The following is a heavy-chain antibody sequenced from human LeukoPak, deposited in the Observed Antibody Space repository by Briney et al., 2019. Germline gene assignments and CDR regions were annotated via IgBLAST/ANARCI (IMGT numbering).Heavy chain of an antibody. CDR3: VRASITMVRGVLDP. V-gene: IGHV1-18*04. D-gene: IGHD3-10*01. Sequence: GASVKVSCKASGYTFTSYGISWVRQAPGQGLEWMGWISAYSGNTNYAQKLQGRVTMTTDTSTSTAYMELRSLRSDDTAVYYCVRASITMVRGVLDPWGQGTLVTVSS. CDR2: ISAYSGNT. J-gene: IGHJ5*02. CDR1: GYTFTSYG.